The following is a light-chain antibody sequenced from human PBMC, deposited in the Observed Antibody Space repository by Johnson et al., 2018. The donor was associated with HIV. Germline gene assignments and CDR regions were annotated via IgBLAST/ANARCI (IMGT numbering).Light chain of an antibody. CDR2: ENN. V-gene: IGLV1-51*02. CDR3: GTWDSSLSSVP. J-gene: IGLJ1*01. Sequence: QPVLTQPPSVSAAPGQKVTISCSGSSSNIGNNYVSWYQQLPGTAPKLLIYENNKRPSGIPDRFSGSKSGTSATLGITGLQTGDEADYYCGTWDSSLSSVPFGTGTKVTFL. CDR1: SSNIGNNY.